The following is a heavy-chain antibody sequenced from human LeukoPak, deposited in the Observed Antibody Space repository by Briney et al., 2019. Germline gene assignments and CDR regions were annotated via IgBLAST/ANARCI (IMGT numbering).Heavy chain of an antibody. J-gene: IGHJ4*02. Sequence: ASVKVSCKASRYTFTGYYMHWVRQAPGQGLEWMGRINPNSGGTNYAQKFQGRVTMTRDTSISTAYMELSRLRSDDTAVYYCARDQYDYGDYSFDYWGQGTLVTVSS. CDR2: INPNSGGT. D-gene: IGHD4-17*01. CDR1: RYTFTGYY. CDR3: ARDQYDYGDYSFDY. V-gene: IGHV1-2*06.